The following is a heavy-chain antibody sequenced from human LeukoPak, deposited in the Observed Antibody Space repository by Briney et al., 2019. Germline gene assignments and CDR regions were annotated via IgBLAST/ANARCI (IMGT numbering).Heavy chain of an antibody. CDR3: ARSPLLLWFGELLPFDY. J-gene: IGHJ4*02. V-gene: IGHV1-46*01. CDR1: GYTFTSYY. CDR2: INPSGGST. Sequence: ASVKVSCKASGYTFTSYYMHWVRQAPGQGLEWMGIINPSGGSTSYAQKFQGRVTMTRDTSTSTVYMELSSLRSEDTAMYYCARSPLLLWFGELLPFDYWGQGTLVTVSS. D-gene: IGHD3-10*01.